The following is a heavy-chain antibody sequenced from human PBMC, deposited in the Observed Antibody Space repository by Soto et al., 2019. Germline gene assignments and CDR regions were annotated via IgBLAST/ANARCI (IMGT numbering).Heavy chain of an antibody. CDR2: ISGSGGST. D-gene: IGHD5-12*01. J-gene: IGHJ3*02. CDR3: AKDMGDIVATMDAFDI. Sequence: EVQLLESGGGLVQPGGSLRLSCAASGFTFSSYAMSWVRQAPGKGLEWVSAISGSGGSTYYADSVKGRFTISRDNSKNPLYLQMNSLRAEDTAVYYCAKDMGDIVATMDAFDIWGQGTMVTVSS. V-gene: IGHV3-23*01. CDR1: GFTFSSYA.